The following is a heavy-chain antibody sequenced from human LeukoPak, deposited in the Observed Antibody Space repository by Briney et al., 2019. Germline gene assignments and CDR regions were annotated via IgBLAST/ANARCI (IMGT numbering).Heavy chain of an antibody. Sequence: GSLRLSCAASGFTFSNAWLSWVRQAPGKGLEWVGRIKSKTDGGTTDYAAPGKGRFTISRDDSKNTLYLQMNSLKTEDTAVYYCTTDRFGNAFDIWGQGTMVTVSS. CDR1: GFTFSNAW. D-gene: IGHD3-3*01. V-gene: IGHV3-15*01. J-gene: IGHJ3*02. CDR3: TTDRFGNAFDI. CDR2: IKSKTDGGTT.